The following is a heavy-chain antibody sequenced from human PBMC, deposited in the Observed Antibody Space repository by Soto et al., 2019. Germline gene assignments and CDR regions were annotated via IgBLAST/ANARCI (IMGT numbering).Heavy chain of an antibody. CDR2: IIPIFGTA. J-gene: IGHJ6*02. Sequence: SVKVSCKASGGTLSSYAISWVRQAPGQGLEWMGGIIPIFGTANYAQKFQGRVTITADESTSTAYMELSSLRSEDTAVYYCASVTRTCISTSCYRYYYGMDVWGQGTTVTVSS. V-gene: IGHV1-69*13. CDR1: GGTLSSYA. CDR3: ASVTRTCISTSCYRYYYGMDV. D-gene: IGHD2-2*02.